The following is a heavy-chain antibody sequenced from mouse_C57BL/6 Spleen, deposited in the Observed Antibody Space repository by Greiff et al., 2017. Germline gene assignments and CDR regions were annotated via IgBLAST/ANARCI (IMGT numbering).Heavy chain of an antibody. CDR3: TPYYYGSPHYYAMDY. CDR1: GFTFSDAW. D-gene: IGHD1-1*01. Sequence: DVQLQESGGGLVQPGGSMKLSCAASGFTFSDAWMEWVRQSPEKGLEWVAEIRNKANNHATYYAESVKGRFTISRDDSKSSVYLQMNSLRAEDTGSYYCTPYYYGSPHYYAMDYWGQGTSVTVSS. CDR2: IRNKANNHAT. V-gene: IGHV6-6*01. J-gene: IGHJ4*01.